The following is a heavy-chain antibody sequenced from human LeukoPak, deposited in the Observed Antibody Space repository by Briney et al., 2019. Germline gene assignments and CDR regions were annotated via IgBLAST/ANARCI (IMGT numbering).Heavy chain of an antibody. CDR1: GFTFSSYG. Sequence: GGSLRLSCAASGFTFSSYGMHWVRQAPGKGLEWVAVISYDGSNKYYADSVKGRFTISRDNSKNTLYLQMNSLRAEDTAVYYCAKLAKYFYGAETFYFFEQWGQGTPVTASS. D-gene: IGHD3-10*01. V-gene: IGHV3-30*18. CDR3: AKLAKYFYGAETFYFFEQ. CDR2: ISYDGSNK. J-gene: IGHJ4*02.